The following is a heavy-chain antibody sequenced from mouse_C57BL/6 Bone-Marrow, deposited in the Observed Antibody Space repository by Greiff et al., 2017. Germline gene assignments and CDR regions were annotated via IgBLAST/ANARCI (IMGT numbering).Heavy chain of an antibody. CDR1: GYTFTSYW. CDR3: TRRITKVVATADY. V-gene: IGHV1-5*01. Sequence: EVQLQQSGTVLARPGASVKMSCKTSGYTFTSYWMHWVKQRPGQGLEWIGAIYPGNSDTSYNQKFKGKAKLTAVTSASTAYMELSSLTNEDSAVYYCTRRITKVVATADYWGQGTPRTVSS. CDR2: IYPGNSDT. J-gene: IGHJ2*01. D-gene: IGHD1-1*01.